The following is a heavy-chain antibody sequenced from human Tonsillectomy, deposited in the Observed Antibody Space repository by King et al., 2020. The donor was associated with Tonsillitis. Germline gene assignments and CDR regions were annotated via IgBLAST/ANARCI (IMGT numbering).Heavy chain of an antibody. CDR1: GGSISSGGYS. D-gene: IGHD3-9*01. V-gene: IGHV4-30-4*07. J-gene: IGHJ4*02. Sequence: QLQESGPGLMKPSQTLSLTCAVSGGSISSGGYSWSWIRQPPGKGLEWIGYIYYSGSTYYNPSLKSRVTISVDTSKNQFSLKLSSVTAADTAVYYCARGARYDILTGFDYWGQGTLVTVSS. CDR2: IYYSGST. CDR3: ARGARYDILTGFDY.